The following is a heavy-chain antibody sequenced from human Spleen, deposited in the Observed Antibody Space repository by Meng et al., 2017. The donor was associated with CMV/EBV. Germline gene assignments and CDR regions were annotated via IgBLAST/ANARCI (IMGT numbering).Heavy chain of an antibody. CDR2: IYYSGNT. D-gene: IGHD6-19*01. Sequence: SETLSLTCTVSGASISSGGYYWSWIRQHPGKGLEWIGFIYYSGNTYYNPSLKSRFTISVDTSNNQFSLKLSSVTAADMAVYYCARERMWGGLERSGWYYYGLDVWGQGTTVTVSS. CDR3: ARERMWGGLERSGWYYYGLDV. J-gene: IGHJ6*02. V-gene: IGHV4-31*03. CDR1: GASISSGGYY.